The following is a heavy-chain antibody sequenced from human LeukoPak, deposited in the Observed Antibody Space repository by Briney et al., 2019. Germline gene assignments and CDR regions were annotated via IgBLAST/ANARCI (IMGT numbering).Heavy chain of an antibody. CDR2: ISGSGGTT. J-gene: IGHJ4*02. CDR3: AKDRDYYDSGGY. CDR1: GFTFSSYA. V-gene: IGHV3-23*01. D-gene: IGHD3-22*01. Sequence: GGSLRLSCAASGFTFSSYAMSWVRQAPGKGLEWVSAISGSGGTTYYADSVKGRFTISRDNSKNTLYLQMSSLRAEDTAVYYCAKDRDYYDSGGYWGQGTLVTVSS.